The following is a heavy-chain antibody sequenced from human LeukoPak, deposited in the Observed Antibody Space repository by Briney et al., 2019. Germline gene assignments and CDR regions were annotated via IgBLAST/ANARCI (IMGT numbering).Heavy chain of an antibody. Sequence: SETLSLTCTVSGDSIRTSSAYWSWIRQPAGKELEWIGRIYGRGSTNYNPSLKGRVTISVDKSKNQFSLKLSSVTAADTAVYYCARDAYGYTDTWGQGTLVTVS. CDR3: ARDAYGYTDT. J-gene: IGHJ5*02. CDR1: GDSIRTSSAY. V-gene: IGHV4-61*02. D-gene: IGHD5-12*01. CDR2: IYGRGST.